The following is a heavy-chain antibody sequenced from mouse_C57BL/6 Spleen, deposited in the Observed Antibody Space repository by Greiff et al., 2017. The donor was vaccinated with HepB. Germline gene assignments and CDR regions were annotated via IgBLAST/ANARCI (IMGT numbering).Heavy chain of an antibody. V-gene: IGHV1-82*01. CDR1: GYSFSSSW. CDR3: ARSGGSSSYAMDY. J-gene: IGHJ4*01. Sequence: QVHVKQSGPELVKPGASVKISCKASGYSFSSSWMNWVKQRPGKGLEWIGRIYPGDGDTNYNGKFKGKATLTADKSSSPAYMQLSSLTSEDSAVYFCARSGGSSSYAMDYWGQGTSVTVSS. CDR2: IYPGDGDT. D-gene: IGHD1-1*01.